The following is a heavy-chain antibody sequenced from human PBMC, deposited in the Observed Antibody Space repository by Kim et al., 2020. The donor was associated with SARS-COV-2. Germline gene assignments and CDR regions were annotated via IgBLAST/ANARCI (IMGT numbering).Heavy chain of an antibody. CDR3: ARDRRSSGWYLEDY. CDR1: GFTFSSYA. D-gene: IGHD6-19*01. J-gene: IGHJ4*02. Sequence: GGSLRLSCAASGFTFSSYAMHWVRQAPGKGLEWVAVISYDGSNKYYADSVKGRFTISRDNSKNTLYLQMNSLRAEDTAVYYCARDRRSSGWYLEDYWGQGTLVTVSS. CDR2: ISYDGSNK. V-gene: IGHV3-30-3*01.